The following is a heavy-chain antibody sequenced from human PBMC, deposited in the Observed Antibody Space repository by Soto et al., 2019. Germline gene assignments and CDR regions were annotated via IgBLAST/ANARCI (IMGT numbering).Heavy chain of an antibody. J-gene: IGHJ6*02. V-gene: IGHV4-30-4*08. CDR2: IYYSGST. CDR1: GDSITSHDFY. CDR3: ARDLVRGHYGMDV. D-gene: IGHD3-10*01. Sequence: SETLSLTCTVSGDSITSHDFYWGWIRRPPGKGLEWIGYIYYSGSTYYNPSLKSRLTISVDTSKNQFSLKLSSVTAADTAVYYCARDLVRGHYGMDVWGQGTTVTVSS.